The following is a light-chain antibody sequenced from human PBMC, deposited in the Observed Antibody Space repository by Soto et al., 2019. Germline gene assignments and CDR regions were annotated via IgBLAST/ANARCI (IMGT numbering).Light chain of an antibody. CDR2: DVS. CDR1: SSDVGAYNY. Sequence: QSVLTQPASVSGSPGQSITISCTGTSSDVGAYNYVSWYQQHPAKVPTLMIYDVSNRPSGVSDRFSGPKSGNTASLTISGLQAEDEADYYCYSYTSSSTYVFGSGTKVTVL. CDR3: YSYTSSSTYV. V-gene: IGLV2-14*01. J-gene: IGLJ1*01.